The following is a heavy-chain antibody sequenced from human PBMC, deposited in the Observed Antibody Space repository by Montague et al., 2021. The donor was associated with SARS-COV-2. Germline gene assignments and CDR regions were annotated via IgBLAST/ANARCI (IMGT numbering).Heavy chain of an antibody. CDR2: ISSSGSTI. CDR1: GFTFSDYY. D-gene: IGHD2-2*01. J-gene: IGHJ6*02. Sequence: SLRLSCAASGFTFSDYYMSWIRQAPGKGLEWISYISSSGSTIYHADSVKGRFTISRDNAKNSLSLLMNSLRAEDTAVYYGARLVTMRYHYYYGLDVWGLGTTVTVSS. CDR3: ARLVTMRYHYYYGLDV. V-gene: IGHV3-11*01.